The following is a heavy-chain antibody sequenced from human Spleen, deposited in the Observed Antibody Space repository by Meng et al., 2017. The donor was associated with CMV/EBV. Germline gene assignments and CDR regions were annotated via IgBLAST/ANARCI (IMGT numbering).Heavy chain of an antibody. CDR1: GFTFSSYG. CDR2: IRYDGTND. J-gene: IGHJ4*02. Sequence: GGSLRLSCGASGFTFSSYGMHWVRQAPGKGLEWVAIIRYDGTNDFYGDSVKGRFTISRDNSKNTVFLQMNSLRGEDTALYYCAKERVPAAAKHGDFDYWGQGTLVTVSS. V-gene: IGHV3-30*02. D-gene: IGHD2-2*01. CDR3: AKERVPAAAKHGDFDY.